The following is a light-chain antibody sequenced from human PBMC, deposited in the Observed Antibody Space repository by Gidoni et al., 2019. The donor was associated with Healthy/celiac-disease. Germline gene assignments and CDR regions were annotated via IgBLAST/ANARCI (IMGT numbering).Light chain of an antibody. V-gene: IGLV1-40*01. CDR1: SSNIGAGYD. Sequence: HSVLTQPPSVSGAPVQRVTISCTGSSSNIGAGYDVHWYQQLPGTAPKLLIYGNSNRPSGVTDRFSGSKSGTSASLAITGLQAEDEADYYCQSYDSSLSGGVFGGGTKLTVL. CDR2: GNS. J-gene: IGLJ2*01. CDR3: QSYDSSLSGGV.